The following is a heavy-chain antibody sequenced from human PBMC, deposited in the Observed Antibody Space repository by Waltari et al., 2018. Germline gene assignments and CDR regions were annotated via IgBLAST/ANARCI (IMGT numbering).Heavy chain of an antibody. V-gene: IGHV1-8*01. Sequence: QVQLVQPGAEVRKPGASVKVSCKTSGYTFTSFEIHWVRQAPGQGVEGVGWMNPYSGNEGPPQQFQGRVTFTRNTSLSTAYMDLRGLGPDDTAIYYCARILGPYSHGLGFWGQGTLVTVSS. CDR2: MNPYSGNE. D-gene: IGHD5-18*01. CDR3: ARILGPYSHGLGF. CDR1: GYTFTSFE. J-gene: IGHJ4*02.